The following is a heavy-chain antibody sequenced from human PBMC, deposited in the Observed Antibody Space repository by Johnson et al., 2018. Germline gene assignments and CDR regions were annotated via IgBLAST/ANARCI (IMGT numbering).Heavy chain of an antibody. Sequence: EVQLVESGGGLVQPGGSLRLSCAASGYTFRSYWMHWVRQAPGKGLVWVSRINSDGSRTSYADSVKGRFTISRDNAKNTLYLQMNSLRAEDTAVYYCAKDPHYYDSIGAFDIWGQGTMVTVSS. CDR3: AKDPHYYDSIGAFDI. CDR2: INSDGSRT. CDR1: GYTFRSYW. V-gene: IGHV3-74*01. D-gene: IGHD3-22*01. J-gene: IGHJ3*02.